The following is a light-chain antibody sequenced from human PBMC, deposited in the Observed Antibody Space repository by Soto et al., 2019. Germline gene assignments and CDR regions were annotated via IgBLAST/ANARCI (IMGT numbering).Light chain of an antibody. Sequence: QAVVTQEPSLTVSPGGTVTLTCGSSTGAVTGAHYTYWFQQKPGQAPRTLIYDTSNKHSWTPARFSGSLLGGKAALTLSGAQPEDEAEYYCLLSYSGASYVFGTGTKLTV. V-gene: IGLV7-46*01. CDR1: TGAVTGAHY. J-gene: IGLJ1*01. CDR3: LLSYSGASYV. CDR2: DTS.